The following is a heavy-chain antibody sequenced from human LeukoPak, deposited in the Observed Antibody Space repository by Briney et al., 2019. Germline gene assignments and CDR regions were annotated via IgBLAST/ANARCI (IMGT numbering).Heavy chain of an antibody. CDR2: ISGYNENT. D-gene: IGHD3-9*01. CDR1: GYTFTSYG. V-gene: IGHV1-18*01. Sequence: ASVKVSCKASGYTFTSYGISWVRQAPGQGLEWMGWISGYNENTYYAQKLQGRVTMTTDTSTSTAYVEVRSLRSDDTAVYYCARKVRPDYDILTGYGYWGQGTLVTVSS. J-gene: IGHJ4*02. CDR3: ARKVRPDYDILTGYGY.